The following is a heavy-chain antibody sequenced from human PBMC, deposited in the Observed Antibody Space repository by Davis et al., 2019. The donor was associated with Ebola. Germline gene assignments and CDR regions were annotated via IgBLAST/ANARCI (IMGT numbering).Heavy chain of an antibody. Sequence: GESLKISCAASGFTFSSYAMHWVRQAPGKGLEWVAVISYDGSNKYYADSVKGRFTISRDNAKNSLYLQMNSLRAEDTAVYYCARVAYSYGYDYWGQGTLVTVSS. J-gene: IGHJ4*02. CDR1: GFTFSSYA. V-gene: IGHV3-30*04. D-gene: IGHD5-18*01. CDR3: ARVAYSYGYDY. CDR2: ISYDGSNK.